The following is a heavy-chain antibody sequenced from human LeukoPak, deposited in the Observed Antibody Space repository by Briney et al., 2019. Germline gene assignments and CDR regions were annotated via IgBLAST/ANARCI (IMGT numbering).Heavy chain of an antibody. D-gene: IGHD1-26*01. CDR3: AIGSGSYYGAQFDY. CDR2: ISGSGGST. CDR1: GFSFSSYG. Sequence: GGSLRLSCAASGFSFSSYGMHWVRQAPGKGLEWVSAISGSGGSTYYADSVKGRFTISRDNSKNTLYLQMNSLRAEDTAVYYCAIGSGSYYGAQFDYWGQGTLVTVSS. V-gene: IGHV3-23*01. J-gene: IGHJ4*02.